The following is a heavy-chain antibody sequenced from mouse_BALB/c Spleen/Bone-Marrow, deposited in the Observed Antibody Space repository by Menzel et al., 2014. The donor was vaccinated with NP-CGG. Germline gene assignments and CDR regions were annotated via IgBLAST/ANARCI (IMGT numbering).Heavy chain of an antibody. J-gene: IGHJ2*01. CDR1: GFTFSSFG. V-gene: IGHV5-17*02. CDR2: ISSGSSTI. CDR3: ARSGSSSGYFDY. D-gene: IGHD1-1*01. Sequence: EVQRVESGGGLVQPGGSRKPSCAASGFTFSSFGMHWVRQAPEKGLEWVAYISSGSSTIYYADTVMGRFTISRDNPKNTLFLQMTSLRSEDTAMYYCARSGSSSGYFDYWGQGTTLTVSS.